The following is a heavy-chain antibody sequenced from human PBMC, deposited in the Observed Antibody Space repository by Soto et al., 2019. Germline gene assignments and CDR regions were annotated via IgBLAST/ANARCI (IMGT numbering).Heavy chain of an antibody. V-gene: IGHV1-2*02. Sequence: GASVKVSCKASGYTFTDYYMHWVRQAPGQGLEWMGWINPSSGATSYAQNFQGRVTMTRDTSISTFYMGLSRLSSDDTAIYYCTRASAVAGGSSNSLPNDYWGQGTLVTVSS. CDR1: GYTFTDYY. CDR3: TRASAVAGGSSNSLPNDY. J-gene: IGHJ4*02. D-gene: IGHD6-19*01. CDR2: INPSSGAT.